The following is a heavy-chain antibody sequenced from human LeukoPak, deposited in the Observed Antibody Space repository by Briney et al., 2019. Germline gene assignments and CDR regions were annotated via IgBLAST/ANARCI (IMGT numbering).Heavy chain of an antibody. CDR3: ARHTPPRIVGANIDY. Sequence: GGSLRLTCAASGFTVSSNYMSWVRQAPGKGLEWVSVIYSGGTTYYADSVKGRFTISRDNSKNTLYLQMNSLRAEDTAVYYCARHTPPRIVGANIDYWGQGTLVTVSS. J-gene: IGHJ4*02. V-gene: IGHV3-66*04. D-gene: IGHD1-26*01. CDR2: IYSGGTT. CDR1: GFTVSSNY.